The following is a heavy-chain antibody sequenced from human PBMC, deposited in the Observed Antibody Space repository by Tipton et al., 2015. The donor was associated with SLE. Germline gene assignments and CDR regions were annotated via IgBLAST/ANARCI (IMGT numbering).Heavy chain of an antibody. J-gene: IGHJ3*02. D-gene: IGHD2-8*01. CDR2: ISTDNGNT. V-gene: IGHV1-18*01. CDR1: GYMFTDYY. CDR3: ARRDDNGCLDAFDI. Sequence: QVQLVQSGAEVKKSGASVKVSCKASGYMFTDYYIHWVRQAPGQGLEWMGWISTDNGNTNYAQKVKGRVTMTTNTSTSTAYMELRGLRSDGTAAYYCARRDDNGCLDAFDIWGQGTMVTVSS.